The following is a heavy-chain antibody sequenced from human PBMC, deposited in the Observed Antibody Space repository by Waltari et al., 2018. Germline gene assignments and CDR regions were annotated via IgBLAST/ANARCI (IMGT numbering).Heavy chain of an antibody. Sequence: QAQLVQSGPEVKTPGASVKVSCQASGYTSTGSYIHWVRQAPGQGLQWVGYFNPNSGATKYAQNFQGRVTMTRDTSISAIYMHLTSLRSDDTAVCFCARATHYNWNYVASYFYYMDVWGTGTTITVSS. CDR2: FNPNSGAT. CDR3: ARATHYNWNYVASYFYYMDV. CDR1: GYTSTGSY. J-gene: IGHJ6*03. V-gene: IGHV1-2*02. D-gene: IGHD1-7*01.